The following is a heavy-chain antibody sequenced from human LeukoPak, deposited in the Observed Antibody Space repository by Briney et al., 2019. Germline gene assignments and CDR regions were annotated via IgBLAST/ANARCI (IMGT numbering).Heavy chain of an antibody. CDR3: ARNRGYSGYGMDV. Sequence: SGPTLLNPTQTLTLTCTFSGFSLSSSGMCVSWIRQPPGKALEWLARIDWDDDKHYTTSLKTRLTISKDTSKNQVVLTMTSMDPVDTATYYCARNRGYSGYGMDVWGQGTTVTVSS. V-gene: IGHV2-70*11. J-gene: IGHJ6*02. CDR1: GFSLSSSGMC. D-gene: IGHD5-12*01. CDR2: IDWDDDK.